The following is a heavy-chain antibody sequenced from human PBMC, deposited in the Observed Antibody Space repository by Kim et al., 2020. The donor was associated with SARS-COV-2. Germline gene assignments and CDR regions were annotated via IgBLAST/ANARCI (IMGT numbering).Heavy chain of an antibody. Sequence: ASVKVSCKASGYTFTGYYMHWVRQAPGQGLEWMGWINPNSGGTNYAQKFQGRVTMTRDTSISTAYMELSRLRSDDTAVYYCARWNIVVVPAPNGMDVWGQGTTVTVSS. V-gene: IGHV1-2*02. CDR3: ARWNIVVVPAPNGMDV. CDR2: INPNSGGT. J-gene: IGHJ6*02. D-gene: IGHD2-2*01. CDR1: GYTFTGYY.